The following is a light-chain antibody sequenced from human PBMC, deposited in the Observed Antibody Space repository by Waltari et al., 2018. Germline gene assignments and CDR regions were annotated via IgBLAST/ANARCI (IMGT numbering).Light chain of an antibody. V-gene: IGLV1-51*01. CDR2: ENF. CDR3: ATWDSSLSAGV. Sequence: QSVLTQPPSVSAAPGQMVSISCSGSSSNIGINSVSWYQKLPETAPKLLIYENFQRPSGIPHRFYGSKSGTSATLDIPGPQTGDEGDYYCATWDSSLSAGVFGTGTKVTVL. CDR1: SSNIGINS. J-gene: IGLJ1*01.